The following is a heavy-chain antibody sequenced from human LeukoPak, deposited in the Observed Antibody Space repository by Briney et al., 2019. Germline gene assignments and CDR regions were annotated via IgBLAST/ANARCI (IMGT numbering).Heavy chain of an antibody. Sequence: DSVKGRFTISRDNAKNSLYLQMNSLRDEDTAVYYCARNILFAFDIWGQGTMVTVSS. V-gene: IGHV3-48*02. J-gene: IGHJ3*02. CDR3: ARNILFAFDI.